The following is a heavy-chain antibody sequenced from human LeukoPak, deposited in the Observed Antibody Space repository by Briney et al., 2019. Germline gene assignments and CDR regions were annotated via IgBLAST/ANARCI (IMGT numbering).Heavy chain of an antibody. CDR2: INHSGST. CDR3: ARGRVVRGGYYYDY. CDR1: GGTFSGYY. J-gene: IGHJ4*02. D-gene: IGHD3-22*01. Sequence: PSETLSLTCAVYGGTFSGYYLSWIRQPPGQGLEWIGEINHSGSTNYNPSLKSRVTISVDTSKNQFSLKLSSVTAADTAVYYCARGRVVRGGYYYDYWGQGTLVTVSS. V-gene: IGHV4-34*01.